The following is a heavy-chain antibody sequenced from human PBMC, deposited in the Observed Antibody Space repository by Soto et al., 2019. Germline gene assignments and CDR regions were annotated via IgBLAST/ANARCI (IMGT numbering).Heavy chain of an antibody. CDR2: IVVGSANT. D-gene: IGHD3-3*01. CDR1: GFTFTSPA. V-gene: IGHV1-58*01. Sequence: QMQLVQSGPEVKKPGPSVKVSCQASGFTFTSPAVQWVRQARGQRHEWIGRIVVGSANTNYAQKFQERVTITRDMSTSTASMGLSSLRSEDTAVYYCAALEYDFWSGYPSGMDVWGQGNRVSVSS. CDR3: AALEYDFWSGYPSGMDV. J-gene: IGHJ6*02.